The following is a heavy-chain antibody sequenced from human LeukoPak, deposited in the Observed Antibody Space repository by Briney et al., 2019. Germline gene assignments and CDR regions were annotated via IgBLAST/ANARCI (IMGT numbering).Heavy chain of an antibody. V-gene: IGHV1-18*01. Sequence: ASVKVSCKASGYTFTNYGLFWVRQGPGQGLEWRGWISANTGNTKFLQNFKGRVSMTTDTATSTAYMELRNLSPVDTAVYSCARSSSGYNYRYNYGMDVWGQGTTVIVSS. CDR2: ISANTGNT. CDR1: GYTFTNYG. J-gene: IGHJ6*02. CDR3: ARSSSGYNYRYNYGMDV. D-gene: IGHD5-12*01.